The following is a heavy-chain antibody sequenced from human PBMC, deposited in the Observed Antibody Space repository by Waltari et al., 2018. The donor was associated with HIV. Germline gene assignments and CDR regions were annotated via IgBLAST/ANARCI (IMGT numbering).Heavy chain of an antibody. V-gene: IGHV4-34*01. CDR3: ARDSAPGVAVDDDDGEFFYYGLDV. D-gene: IGHD6-19*01. CDR1: GGSFSGYY. Sequence: QVHLEQWGTGLLRPSETLSLTCAVYGGSFSGYYWSWIRQSPGRGLEWIGEVNHVGRTNYSPSLKGRVTVSVDTSKNQFSLTMRSVTAADTAVYYCARDSAPGVAVDDDDGEFFYYGLDVWGQGTTVTVSS. CDR2: VNHVGRT. J-gene: IGHJ6*01.